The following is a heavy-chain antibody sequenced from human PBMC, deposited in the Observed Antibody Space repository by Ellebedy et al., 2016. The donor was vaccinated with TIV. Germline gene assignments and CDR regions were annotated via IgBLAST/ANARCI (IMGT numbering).Heavy chain of an antibody. CDR2: IYYTGST. J-gene: IGHJ6*02. D-gene: IGHD6-13*01. V-gene: IGHV4-59*01. CDR3: ARARRAQQLGAYRYYGLDV. Sequence: SETLSLXCTLSGDSFSTSYWTWIRQSPGKGLEYLGSIYYTGSTNDAPSFKSRVTMSIDTSKNQFSLKLRSVTAADTAIYFCARARRAQQLGAYRYYGLDVWGQGTTVTVSS. CDR1: GDSFSTSY.